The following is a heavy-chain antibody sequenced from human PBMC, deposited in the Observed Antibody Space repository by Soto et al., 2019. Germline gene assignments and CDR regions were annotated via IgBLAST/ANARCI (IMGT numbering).Heavy chain of an antibody. D-gene: IGHD5-18*01. J-gene: IGHJ4*02. V-gene: IGHV1-69*12. CDR3: ASGIQLWLRRINNGYSG. Sequence: QVQLVQSGAEVKKPESSVKVSCKAPGGTFSTYAISWVRQAPGQGLEWMGGIIPMFGTANYAQRVQDRVTITADESTNTVYMELSSLRSEDTAVYFCASGIQLWLRRINNGYSGGGQGTLVTVSS. CDR2: IIPMFGTA. CDR1: GGTFSTYA.